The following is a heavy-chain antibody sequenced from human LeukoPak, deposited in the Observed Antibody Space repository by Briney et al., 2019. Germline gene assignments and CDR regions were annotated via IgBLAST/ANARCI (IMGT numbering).Heavy chain of an antibody. Sequence: GGSLRLSCAASGFSFSSYAMSWVRQAPGKGLEWVSAISGSGGGTYYADSVKGRFTISRDNSKNTLYLQMNSLRAEDTAVYYCAKQKGAYDSSGYYYGARAFDIWGQGTMVTVSS. J-gene: IGHJ3*02. CDR1: GFSFSSYA. CDR2: ISGSGGGT. V-gene: IGHV3-23*01. CDR3: AKQKGAYDSSGYYYGARAFDI. D-gene: IGHD3-22*01.